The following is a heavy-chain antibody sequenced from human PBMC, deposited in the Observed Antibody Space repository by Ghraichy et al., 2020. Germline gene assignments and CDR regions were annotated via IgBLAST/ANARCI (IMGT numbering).Heavy chain of an antibody. Sequence: KVSCKASGYIFTNYDLNWVRQAPGQGLEWMGWMNPDSGNTGYVQKFRGRVTMTRNTSISVAYMELSSLGSDDTAVYYCARGPAMVRGVIPRRYYALDVWGQGTTVTVS. CDR3: ARGPAMVRGVIPRRYYALDV. V-gene: IGHV1-8*01. CDR2: MNPDSGNT. D-gene: IGHD3-10*01. J-gene: IGHJ6*02. CDR1: GYIFTNYD.